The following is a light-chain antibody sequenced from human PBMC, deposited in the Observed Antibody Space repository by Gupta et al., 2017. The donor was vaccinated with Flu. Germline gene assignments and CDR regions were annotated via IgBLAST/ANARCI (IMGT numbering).Light chain of an antibody. V-gene: IGKV3-11*01. Sequence: ATRPSASVSRTARPCRVSSDGNKSLAWYQQRPDQAPRRLIYEVSNRATGVPDRFSGSGSGTDFTLIISRLEPEDVAVYYCKQSFDWLPTTFGQGTRLEF. CDR3: KQSFDWLPTT. CDR1: SDGNKS. J-gene: IGKJ5*01. CDR2: EVS.